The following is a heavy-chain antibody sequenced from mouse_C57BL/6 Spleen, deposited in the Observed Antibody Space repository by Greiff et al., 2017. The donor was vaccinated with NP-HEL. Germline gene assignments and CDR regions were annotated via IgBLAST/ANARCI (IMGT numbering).Heavy chain of an antibody. Sequence: VQLQQPGAELVRPGSSVKLSCKASGYTFTSYWMHWVKQRPIQGLEWIGNIDPSDSETHYNQKFKDKATLTVDKSSSTAYMQLSSLTSEDSAVYYCARRGHYYGSDYWGQGTTLTVSS. CDR3: ARRGHYYGSDY. CDR2: IDPSDSET. V-gene: IGHV1-52*01. D-gene: IGHD1-1*01. J-gene: IGHJ2*01. CDR1: GYTFTSYW.